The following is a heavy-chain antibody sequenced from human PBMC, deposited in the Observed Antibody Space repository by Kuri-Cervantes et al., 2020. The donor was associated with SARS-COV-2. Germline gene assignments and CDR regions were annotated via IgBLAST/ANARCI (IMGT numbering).Heavy chain of an antibody. CDR3: ARQTRYSGSYYHDY. J-gene: IGHJ4*02. D-gene: IGHD1-26*01. CDR1: GGSISSYY. Sequence: SETLSLTCTVSGGSISSYYWSWIRQPPGKGLEWIGSIYYSGSTYYNPSLKSRVTISVDTSKNQFSLKLSSVTAADTAVYYCARQTRYSGSYYHDYWGQGTLVTVSS. V-gene: IGHV4-39*01. CDR2: IYYSGST.